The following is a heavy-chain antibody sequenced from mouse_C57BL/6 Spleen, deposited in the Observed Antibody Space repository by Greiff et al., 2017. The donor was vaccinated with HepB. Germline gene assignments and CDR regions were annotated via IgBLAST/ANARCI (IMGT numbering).Heavy chain of an antibody. CDR2: ISDGGSYT. CDR3: AREWVITTVVEGYFDV. J-gene: IGHJ1*03. CDR1: GFTFSSYA. D-gene: IGHD1-1*01. V-gene: IGHV5-4*01. Sequence: EVQVVESGGGLVKPGGSLKLSCAASGFTFSSYAMSWVRQTPEKRLEWVATISDGGSYTYYPDNVKGRFTISRDNAKNNLYLQMSHLKSEDTAMYYCAREWVITTVVEGYFDVWGTGTTVTVSS.